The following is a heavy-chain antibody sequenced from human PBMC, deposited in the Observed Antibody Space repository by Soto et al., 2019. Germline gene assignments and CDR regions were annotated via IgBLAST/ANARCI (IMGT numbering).Heavy chain of an antibody. CDR2: MNPGSGDT. CDR1: GYTFTNND. J-gene: IGHJ5*02. D-gene: IGHD5-18*01. Sequence: VASVKVSCKASGYTFTNNDVSWVRQATGQGLEWMGWMNPGSGDTGYAQKFQGRVTMTRDISIATAYTELNSLTSEDTAIYYCARMESFGSLNWFDPWGQGTLVTVSS. CDR3: ARMESFGSLNWFDP. V-gene: IGHV1-8*02.